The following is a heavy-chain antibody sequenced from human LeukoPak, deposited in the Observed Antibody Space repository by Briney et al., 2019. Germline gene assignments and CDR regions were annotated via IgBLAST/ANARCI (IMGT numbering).Heavy chain of an antibody. CDR3: AKDSPFEYSNTLFDY. CDR2: ISGSGGST. CDR1: GFTFSCYA. V-gene: IGHV3-23*01. D-gene: IGHD6-6*01. J-gene: IGHJ4*02. Sequence: PGGSLRLSCAASGFTFSCYAMSWVRQAPGKGLEWVSAISGSGGSTYYADSVKGRFTISRDNSKNTLYLQMNSLRAEDTAVYYCAKDSPFEYSNTLFDYWGQGTLVTVSS.